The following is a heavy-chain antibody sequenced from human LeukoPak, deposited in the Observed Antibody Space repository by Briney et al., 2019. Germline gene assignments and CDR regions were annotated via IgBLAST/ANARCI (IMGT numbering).Heavy chain of an antibody. V-gene: IGHV4-61*02. CDR3: ARVGPPYCSSTSCRYVGY. Sequence: SETLSLTCTVSSGSISSGSYYWSWIRQPAGKGLEWIGRIYTSGSTNYNPSLKSRVTISVDTSKNQFSLKLSSVTAADTAVYYCARVGPPYCSSTSCRYVGYWGQGTLVTVSS. D-gene: IGHD2-2*01. CDR1: SGSISSGSYY. CDR2: IYTSGST. J-gene: IGHJ4*02.